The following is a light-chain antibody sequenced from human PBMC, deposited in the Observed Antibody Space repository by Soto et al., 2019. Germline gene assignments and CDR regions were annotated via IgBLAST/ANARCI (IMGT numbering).Light chain of an antibody. CDR1: QRITSW. CDR2: EAS. Sequence: DIQMAHSRSTLSAPVLDRVTISFRASQRITSWLAWYQQKPGKAPKLLVYEASSLESGVPSRLSGSQSGTEFIIPISSLQPDDFATYFCQQYNTYNTFGQGTRLEIK. V-gene: IGKV1-5*03. CDR3: QQYNTYNT. J-gene: IGKJ2*01.